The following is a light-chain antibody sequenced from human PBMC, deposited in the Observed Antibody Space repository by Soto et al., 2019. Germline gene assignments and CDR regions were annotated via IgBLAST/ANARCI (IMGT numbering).Light chain of an antibody. CDR1: SSDVGVFNY. CDR2: EVT. J-gene: IGLJ3*02. CDR3: IAYATSSTWV. V-gene: IGLV2-14*03. Sequence: QSALTQPASVSGSPGQSITISCTGTSSDVGVFNYASWYQQHPGRVPRLLIYEVTHRPSGVSDRFSGSKSGNTASLTISRLRPEDESTYFCIAYATSSTWVFGGGTKLTVL.